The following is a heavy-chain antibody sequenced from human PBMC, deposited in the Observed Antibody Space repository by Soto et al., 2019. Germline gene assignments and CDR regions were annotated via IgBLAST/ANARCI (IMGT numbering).Heavy chain of an antibody. D-gene: IGHD5-18*01. CDR3: ARDSYSYGPFDY. CDR1: GGTCSSCA. V-gene: IGHV1-69*06. Sequence: ASVKGSCKASGGTCSSCAISWVRQAPGQGLDSLGVILPTSGTANSAQKFQGRVTITADKSTSTAYMELSSLRSDDTAVYYCARDSYSYGPFDYWGQGTLVTVSS. CDR2: ILPTSGTA. J-gene: IGHJ4*02.